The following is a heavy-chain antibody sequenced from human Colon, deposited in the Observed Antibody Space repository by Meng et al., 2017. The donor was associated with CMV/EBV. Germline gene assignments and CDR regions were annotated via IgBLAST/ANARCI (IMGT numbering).Heavy chain of an antibody. Sequence: ASVKVSCKTSGYSFSDYIHWVRQAPGQGLEWMAIINLSADTTVYAEKFRDRFTVTRDTSTATVYMELRKLQSNDTAVYFCARDRTSGWQPDFWGQGTLVTVS. V-gene: IGHV1-46*01. CDR2: INLSADTT. CDR1: GYSFSDY. D-gene: IGHD3-3*01. CDR3: ARDRTSGWQPDF. J-gene: IGHJ4*02.